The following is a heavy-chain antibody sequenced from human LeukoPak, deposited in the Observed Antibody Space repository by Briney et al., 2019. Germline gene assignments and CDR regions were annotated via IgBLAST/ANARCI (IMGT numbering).Heavy chain of an antibody. CDR3: ANLPRGDY. J-gene: IGHJ4*02. CDR1: GFTVSRNY. Sequence: GGSLRLSCAASGFTVSRNYMSRLRQAPGKGLEWVSVIYSGGNTYYADFVKGRFTISRDNSKNTLYLQINSLTAADTAVYYCANLPRGDYWGLGTLVTVSS. CDR2: IYSGGNT. D-gene: IGHD3-10*01. V-gene: IGHV3-53*01.